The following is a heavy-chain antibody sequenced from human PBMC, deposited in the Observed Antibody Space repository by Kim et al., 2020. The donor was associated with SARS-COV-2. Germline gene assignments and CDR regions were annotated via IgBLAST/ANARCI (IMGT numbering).Heavy chain of an antibody. CDR3: ARERSDYGDYYYYGMDV. V-gene: IGHV1-18*01. CDR2: ISAYNGNT. J-gene: IGHJ6*02. Sequence: ASVKVSCKASGYTFTSYGISWVRQAPGQGLEWMGWISAYNGNTNYAQKLQGRVTMTTDTSTSTAYMELRSLRSDDTAVYYCARERSDYGDYYYYGMDVWGQGTTVTVSS. CDR1: GYTFTSYG. D-gene: IGHD4-17*01.